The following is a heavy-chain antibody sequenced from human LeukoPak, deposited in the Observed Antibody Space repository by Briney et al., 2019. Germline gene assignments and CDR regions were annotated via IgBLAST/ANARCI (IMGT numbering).Heavy chain of an antibody. V-gene: IGHV3-23*01. Sequence: PGGSLRLSCAASGFTFSSYAMSWVRQAPGKGLEWVSAISGSGGSTYYADSVKGRFAISRDNSKNMVYLQMNSLRVGDTAVYFCAKDYALGIFDYWGQGTLVTVSS. J-gene: IGHJ4*02. CDR1: GFTFSSYA. CDR3: AKDYALGIFDY. D-gene: IGHD7-27*01. CDR2: ISGSGGST.